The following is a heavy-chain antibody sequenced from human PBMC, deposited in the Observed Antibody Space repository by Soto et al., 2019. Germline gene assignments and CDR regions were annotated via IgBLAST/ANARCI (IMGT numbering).Heavy chain of an antibody. CDR2: IFSNDEK. D-gene: IGHD5-18*01. CDR1: GFSLSNARMG. J-gene: IGHJ4*02. CDR3: ARIHYVDTAMVRSFDY. V-gene: IGHV2-26*01. Sequence: QVTLKESGPVLVNPTETLTLTCTVSGFSLSNARMGVSWIRQPPGKALEWLAHIFSNDEKSYSTSLKSRLTISKDTSKSQVVLTMTNMDPVDTATYYCARIHYVDTAMVRSFDYWGQGTLVTVSS.